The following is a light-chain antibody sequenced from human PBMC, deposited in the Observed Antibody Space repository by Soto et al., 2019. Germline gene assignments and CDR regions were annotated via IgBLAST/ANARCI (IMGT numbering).Light chain of an antibody. Sequence: QSVLTQPASVSGSPGQSITIYCTGSRSDVGGYNYVSWYQQHPGKAPKLMIYDVSNRPSGVSNRFSGSKAGNTASLAISGLQAEDEADYYCSSYTSSSTLVFGTGTKVTVL. CDR3: SSYTSSSTLV. CDR1: RSDVGGYNY. J-gene: IGLJ1*01. CDR2: DVS. V-gene: IGLV2-14*01.